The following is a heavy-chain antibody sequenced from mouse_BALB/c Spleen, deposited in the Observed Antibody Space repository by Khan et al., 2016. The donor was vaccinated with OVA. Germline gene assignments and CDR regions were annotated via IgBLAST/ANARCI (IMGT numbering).Heavy chain of an antibody. Sequence: QVQLKESGPGLVAPSQSLSITCTVSGFSLNSYGVHWVRQPPGKGLEWLGVIWAGGSTNYNSPLMSRLSIRKDNSKSQDFLKMNSMQTDDTAMYYCARLEDIWGQGTTLTVSS. CDR1: GFSLNSYG. V-gene: IGHV2-9*02. D-gene: IGHD1-3*01. CDR2: IWAGGST. J-gene: IGHJ2*01. CDR3: ARLEDI.